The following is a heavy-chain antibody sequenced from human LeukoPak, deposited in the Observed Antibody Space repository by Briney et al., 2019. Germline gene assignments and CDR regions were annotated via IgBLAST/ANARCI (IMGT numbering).Heavy chain of an antibody. CDR3: ARDSSISWFDP. Sequence: SVKVSCKASGGTFSSYAISWVRQAPGQGLEWMGRIIPILGIANYAQKFQGRVTITADKSTSTAYMEPSSLRSEDTAVYYCARDSSISWFDPWGQGTLVTVSS. CDR2: IIPILGIA. V-gene: IGHV1-69*04. J-gene: IGHJ5*02. CDR1: GGTFSSYA. D-gene: IGHD3-3*02.